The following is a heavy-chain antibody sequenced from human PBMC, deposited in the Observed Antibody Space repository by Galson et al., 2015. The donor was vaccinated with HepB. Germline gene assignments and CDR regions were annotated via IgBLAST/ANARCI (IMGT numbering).Heavy chain of an antibody. D-gene: IGHD4-17*01. CDR2: INSDGSST. CDR3: HTTTVTTGYYAMDV. J-gene: IGHJ6*02. CDR1: GFTFSSHV. V-gene: IGHV3-74*01. Sequence: LRLSCAASGFTFSSHVMHWVRQAPGKGLVWVSRINSDGSSTSYADSVKGRFTISRDNAKNTLFLQMNSLRAEDTAVYYCHTTTVTTGYYAMDVWGQGTTVTVSS.